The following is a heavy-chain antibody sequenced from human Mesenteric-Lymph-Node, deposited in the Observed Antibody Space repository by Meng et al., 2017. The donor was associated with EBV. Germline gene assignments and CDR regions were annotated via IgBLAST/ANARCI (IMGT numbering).Heavy chain of an antibody. D-gene: IGHD3-22*01. CDR2: VYNSENT. CDR3: ASVPTDYSHSRGEFDY. CDR1: GGSVNSEQDY. J-gene: IGHJ4*02. Sequence: QVQGAGPSLVKPSGTLSPTCSAAGGSVNSEQDYWSWIRQPPGKGLEWIGYVYNSENTNYNPSLKSRVTISVESSKNQFSLNLTSVTAADTAVYYCASVPTDYSHSRGEFDYWGQGTLVTVSS. V-gene: IGHV4-61*01.